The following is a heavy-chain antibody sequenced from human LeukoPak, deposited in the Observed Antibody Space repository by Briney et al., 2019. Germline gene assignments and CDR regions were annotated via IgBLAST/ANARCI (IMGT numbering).Heavy chain of an antibody. J-gene: IGHJ3*02. CDR3: TTRNPLGGLLNAFDI. CDR2: ISQDGSKK. D-gene: IGHD3-16*01. CDR1: GFTFSSYS. Sequence: GGSLRLSCAASGFTFSSYSMHWVRQAPGRGLESVAVISQDGSKKYYAGSVKGRFTISRDNSENTLYLQMNSLKTEDTAVYYCTTRNPLGGLLNAFDIWGQGTMVTVSS. V-gene: IGHV3-30-3*01.